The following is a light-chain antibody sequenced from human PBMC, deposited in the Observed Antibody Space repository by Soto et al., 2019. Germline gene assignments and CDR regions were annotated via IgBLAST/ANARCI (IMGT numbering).Light chain of an antibody. V-gene: IGKV3-15*01. Sequence: EIVLAQCPATLSLFPGERAILSCRASQSVVNDLACYQQKPGQAPRLLIYDASFRATGIPTRFSGSGSGTEFTLTISSLQSEDFAFYYCQQYHDGPSITFGQGTRLEIK. J-gene: IGKJ5*01. CDR1: QSVVND. CDR3: QQYHDGPSIT. CDR2: DAS.